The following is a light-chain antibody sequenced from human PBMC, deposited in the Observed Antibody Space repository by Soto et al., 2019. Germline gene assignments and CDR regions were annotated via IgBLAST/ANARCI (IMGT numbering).Light chain of an antibody. Sequence: IVLTQSPGTLSLSPGDRATLSCEASQSVNNNYLAWHQHKPGQAPRLLIYGASSRATGIPDRFSGSGSGTDFTLTIRRLEPEDFAVYYCQQYDTSLPYTFGGGTKVDIK. J-gene: IGKJ4*01. CDR3: QQYDTSLPYT. CDR2: GAS. V-gene: IGKV3-20*01. CDR1: QSVNNNY.